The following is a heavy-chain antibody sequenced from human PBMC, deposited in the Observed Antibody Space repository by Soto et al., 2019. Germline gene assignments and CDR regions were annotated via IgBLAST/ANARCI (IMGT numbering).Heavy chain of an antibody. CDR1: GYTFTSYG. J-gene: IGHJ5*02. CDR3: AREPSQYYYDSSGPNWFDP. V-gene: IGHV1-18*04. CDR2: ISAYNGNT. Sequence: ASVKFSCKASGYTFTSYGISWVRQAPGQGLEWMGWISAYNGNTNYAQKLQGRVTMTTDTSTSTAYMELRSLRSDDTAVYYCAREPSQYYYDSSGPNWFDPWGQGTLVTVSS. D-gene: IGHD3-22*01.